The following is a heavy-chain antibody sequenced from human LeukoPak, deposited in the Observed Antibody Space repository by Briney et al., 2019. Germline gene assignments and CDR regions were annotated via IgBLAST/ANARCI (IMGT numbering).Heavy chain of an antibody. Sequence: PGGSLRLSCAASGFTFSSYWMNWARQAPGKGLEWVASINHNGNVNYYVDSVKGRFTISRDNSKNTLYLQMNSLRAEDTAVYYCARWTPIAVAGDWGQGTLVTVSS. V-gene: IGHV3-7*03. CDR1: GFTFSSYW. J-gene: IGHJ4*02. D-gene: IGHD6-19*01. CDR3: ARWTPIAVAGD. CDR2: INHNGNVN.